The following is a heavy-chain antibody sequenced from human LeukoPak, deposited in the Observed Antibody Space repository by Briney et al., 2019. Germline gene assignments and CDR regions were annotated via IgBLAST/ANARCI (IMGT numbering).Heavy chain of an antibody. Sequence: PGGSLRLSCAASGFTFSSYDMHWVRQATGKGLEWVSAIGTAGDTYYPGSVKGRFTISRENAKNSLYLQMNSLRAEDTAVYYCAREEGEYGDFSDAFDIWGQGTMVTVSS. J-gene: IGHJ3*02. D-gene: IGHD4-17*01. CDR2: IGTAGDT. CDR1: GFTFSSYD. CDR3: AREEGEYGDFSDAFDI. V-gene: IGHV3-13*01.